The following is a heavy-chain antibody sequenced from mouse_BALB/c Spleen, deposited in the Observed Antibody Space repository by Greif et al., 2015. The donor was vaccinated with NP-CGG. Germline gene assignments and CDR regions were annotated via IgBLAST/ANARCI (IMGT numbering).Heavy chain of an antibody. CDR2: IDPANGNT. CDR1: GFNINDTY. CDR3: ASYYGYAMDY. V-gene: IGHV14-3*02. Sequence: EVKLMESGAELVKPGASVKLSCTASGFNINDTYMHWVKQRPEQGLEWIGRIDPANGNTKYDPKFQGKATITADTSSNTAYLQLSSLTSEDTAVYYCASYYGYAMDYWGQGTSVTVSS. J-gene: IGHJ4*01. D-gene: IGHD1-2*01.